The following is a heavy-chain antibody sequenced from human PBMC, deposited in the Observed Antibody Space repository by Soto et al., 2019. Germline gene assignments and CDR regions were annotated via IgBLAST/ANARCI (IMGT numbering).Heavy chain of an antibody. J-gene: IGHJ3*02. CDR3: ARGGGGNDAFDI. D-gene: IGHD2-15*01. CDR1: GGSISSGDYY. Sequence: QVQLQESGPGLVKPSQTLSLTCTVSGGSISSGDYYWSWIRQPPGKGLEWIGYIYYSGSTYYNPSPRSRVTISVDRSRTHSSLNLSSVTAADTAGYYWARGGGGNDAFDIWGQGTMVTVSS. V-gene: IGHV4-30-4*01. CDR2: IYYSGST.